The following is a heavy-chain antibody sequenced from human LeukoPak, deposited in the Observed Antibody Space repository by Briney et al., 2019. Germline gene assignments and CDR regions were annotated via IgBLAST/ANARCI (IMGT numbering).Heavy chain of an antibody. CDR3: ARILGLTLDY. D-gene: IGHD1-14*01. CDR1: GFTFSSYS. V-gene: IGHV3-21*01. J-gene: IGHJ4*02. Sequence: PGGSLRLSCAASGFTFSSYSMNWVRQAPGKGLEWVSSISTSSSYMFYADSVRGRFTISRDNAKNSLYLQMNSLRDEDTAVYYCARILGLTLDYWGQGALVTVSS. CDR2: ISTSSSYM.